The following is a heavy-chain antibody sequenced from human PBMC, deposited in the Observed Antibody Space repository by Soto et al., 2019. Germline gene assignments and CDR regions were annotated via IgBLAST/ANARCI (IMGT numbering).Heavy chain of an antibody. Sequence: SETLSLTCTVSGGSISSYYWSWIRQPPGKGLEWIGYIYYSGSTNYNPSLKSRVTISVDTSKNQFSLKLSSVTAADTAVYYCARGITIFGVVPYMDVWGKGTTVTVSS. V-gene: IGHV4-59*01. J-gene: IGHJ6*03. CDR3: ARGITIFGVVPYMDV. CDR2: IYYSGST. CDR1: GGSISSYY. D-gene: IGHD3-3*01.